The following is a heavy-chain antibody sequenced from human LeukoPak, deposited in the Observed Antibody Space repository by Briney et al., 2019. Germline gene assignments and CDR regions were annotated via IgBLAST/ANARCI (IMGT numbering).Heavy chain of an antibody. D-gene: IGHD4/OR15-4a*01. V-gene: IGHV1-69*13. CDR2: TIPIFGTA. J-gene: IGHJ4*02. CDR3: ARRSDYGRYYFDY. Sequence: SVKVSCKASGGTFSSYAISWVRQAPGQGLEWMGGTIPIFGTANYAQKFQGRVTITADESTSTAYMELSSLRSEDTAVYYCARRSDYGRYYFDYWGQGTLVTVSS. CDR1: GGTFSSYA.